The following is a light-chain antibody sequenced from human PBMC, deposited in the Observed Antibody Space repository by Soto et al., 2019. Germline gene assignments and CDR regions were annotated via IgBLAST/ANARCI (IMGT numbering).Light chain of an antibody. V-gene: IGKV1-5*01. CDR3: QQYNSEFPT. CDR2: DAS. J-gene: IGKJ1*01. Sequence: DIQMTQSPSALSASAGDRVTINCRASHSISEWLAWYQQRPGKAPRLLIYDASTLENGVPSRFSGSGSGTEFTLTISSLQPDDFATYYCQQYNSEFPTFGQGTTVAIK. CDR1: HSISEW.